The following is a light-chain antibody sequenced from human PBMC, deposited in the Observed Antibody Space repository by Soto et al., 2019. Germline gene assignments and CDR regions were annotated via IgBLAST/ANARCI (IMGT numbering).Light chain of an antibody. CDR3: QQRHMWPIT. V-gene: IGKV3D-20*02. CDR2: GAS. Sequence: EIVFAQSPGTLSLSPGERATLSCWASQSVAGSYLAWYQQKPGQAPRLLIYGASSRATGIPGRFSASGSGTNFTLIISRLEPEDSAVYYCQQRHMWPITFGQGTRLEIK. J-gene: IGKJ5*01. CDR1: QSVAGSY.